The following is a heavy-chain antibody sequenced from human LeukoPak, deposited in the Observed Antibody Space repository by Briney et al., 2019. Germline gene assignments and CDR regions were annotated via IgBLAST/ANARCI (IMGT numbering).Heavy chain of an antibody. V-gene: IGHV1-2*02. D-gene: IGHD2/OR15-2a*01. Sequence: GSVNPSCKASGFTFTGYFIHWVRQAPGQGLEWMGWIHPNNGGTKYAQKFQGRVTMTRDTSINTDYMELSRLRSDDTALYYCTRDGFSGAAFDYWGQGTLVAVSS. CDR2: IHPNNGGT. CDR3: TRDGFSGAAFDY. J-gene: IGHJ4*01. CDR1: GFTFTGYF.